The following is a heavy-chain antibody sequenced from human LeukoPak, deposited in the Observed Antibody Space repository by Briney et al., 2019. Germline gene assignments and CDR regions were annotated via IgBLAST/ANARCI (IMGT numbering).Heavy chain of an antibody. CDR1: GFTFSSYG. V-gene: IGHV3-30*02. CDR2: IRYDGSNK. CDR3: APRVVVISAPFDY. D-gene: IGHD2-21*01. Sequence: GGSLRLSCAASGFTFSSYGMHWVRQAPGKGLEWVAFIRYDGSNKYYADSVKGRFAISRDNSKNTLYLQMNSLRAEDTAVYYCAPRVVVISAPFDYWGQGTLVTVSS. J-gene: IGHJ4*02.